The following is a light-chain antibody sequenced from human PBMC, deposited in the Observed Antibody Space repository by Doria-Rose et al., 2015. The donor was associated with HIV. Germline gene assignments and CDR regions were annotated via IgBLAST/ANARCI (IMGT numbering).Light chain of an antibody. V-gene: IGKV3-20*01. CDR3: HQYGTSWT. CDR1: QSFSSTY. Sequence: TQSPGTLSLSPGERATLSCRASQSFSSTYLAWYQQKPGQAPSLLIYDGSTRATGIPDRFSDSGSGTDCTLTINRLEPEDFALYYCHQYGTSWTFGQGTKVEI. CDR2: DGS. J-gene: IGKJ1*01.